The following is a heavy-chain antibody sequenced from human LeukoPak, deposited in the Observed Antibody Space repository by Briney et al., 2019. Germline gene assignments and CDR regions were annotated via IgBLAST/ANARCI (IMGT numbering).Heavy chain of an antibody. V-gene: IGHV3-48*02. J-gene: IGHJ4*02. CDR1: GFTFSSYG. D-gene: IGHD3-10*01. CDR2: ISSSSSTM. CDR3: ARAILPDGSGSCYFDY. Sequence: GRSLRLSCAASGFTFSSYGMHWVRQAPGKGLEWVSYISSSSSTMYYADSVKGRFTISRDNAKNSLYLQMNSLRDEDTAVYYCARAILPDGSGSCYFDYWGQGTLVTVSS.